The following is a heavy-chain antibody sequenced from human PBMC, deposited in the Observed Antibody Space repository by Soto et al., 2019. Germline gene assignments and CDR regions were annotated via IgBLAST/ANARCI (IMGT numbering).Heavy chain of an antibody. CDR3: ARDVIVVVPAATLGYYYYGMDV. CDR2: INPNSGGT. V-gene: IGHV1-2*02. J-gene: IGHJ6*02. D-gene: IGHD2-2*01. Sequence: GASVKVSCKASGYTFTGYYMHWVRQAPGQGLEWMGWINPNSGGTNYAQKFQGRVTMTRDTSISTAYMELSRLRSDDTAVYYCARDVIVVVPAATLGYYYYGMDVWGQGTTVTVS. CDR1: GYTFTGYY.